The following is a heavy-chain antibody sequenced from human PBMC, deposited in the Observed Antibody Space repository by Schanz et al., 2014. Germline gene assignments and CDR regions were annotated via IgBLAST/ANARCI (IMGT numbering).Heavy chain of an antibody. CDR3: ARGRGFYDY. V-gene: IGHV1-46*01. Sequence: QVQLVQSGAEVRKPGASVKVSCKASGYTFISYGISWVRQAPGQGLEWMGIINLSGGSTNNAQKFQGRLTMTRDTSTSTVYMELSSLRSEDTAVYYCARGRGFYDYWGQGTLVTVSS. CDR1: GYTFISYG. D-gene: IGHD3-10*01. J-gene: IGHJ4*02. CDR2: INLSGGST.